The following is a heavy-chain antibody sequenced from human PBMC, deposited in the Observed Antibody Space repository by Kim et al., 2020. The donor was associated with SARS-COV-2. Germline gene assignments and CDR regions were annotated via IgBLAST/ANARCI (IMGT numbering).Heavy chain of an antibody. J-gene: IGHJ4*02. CDR3: ARLPHDSSGYVDS. CDR2: VYHSGST. Sequence: SETLSLTCTVSGGSISSSFNYWGWIRQPPGKGLEWIGSVYHSGSTYDSPSLKSRVTVSVDTSKNEFYLKVTSVTAADMDVYFCARLPHDSSGYVDSWGQGFLVTVSS. CDR1: GGSISSSFNY. D-gene: IGHD3-22*01. V-gene: IGHV4-39*01.